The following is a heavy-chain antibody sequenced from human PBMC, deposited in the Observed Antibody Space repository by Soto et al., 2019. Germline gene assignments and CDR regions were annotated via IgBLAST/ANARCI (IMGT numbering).Heavy chain of an antibody. Sequence: EMQVMESGGGLVQPGASLRFSCVGSGFTFSNSWMHWVRRAPGKGLEWVAAINKDGSDKYYLDSVKGRFTISRDNARNSVYLQMSSLRVDDTAVYYCLGAGYWGQGSLATVSS. CDR1: GFTFSNSW. CDR3: LGAGY. V-gene: IGHV3-7*01. D-gene: IGHD3-16*01. J-gene: IGHJ4*02. CDR2: INKDGSDK.